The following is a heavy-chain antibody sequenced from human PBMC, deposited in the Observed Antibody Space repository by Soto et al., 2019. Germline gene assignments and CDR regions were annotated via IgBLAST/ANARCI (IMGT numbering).Heavy chain of an antibody. J-gene: IGHJ4*02. V-gene: IGHV6-1*01. D-gene: IGHD1-7*01. Sequence: SETLSLTCVISGDTVSSNRVSWHWIRQSPTRGLEWLGRTYYRSKWYNDYSVSLKGRITITPDASKNQFSLHLNSVTSEDTAVNYCLRDNRSTIKELLDYWGLGPRVTVPS. CDR1: GDTVSSNRVS. CDR3: LRDNRSTIKELLDY. CDR2: TYYRSKWYN.